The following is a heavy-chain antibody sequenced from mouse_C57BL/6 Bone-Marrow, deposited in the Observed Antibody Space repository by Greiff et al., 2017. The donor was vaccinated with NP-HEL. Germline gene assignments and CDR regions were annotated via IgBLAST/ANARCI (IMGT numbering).Heavy chain of an antibody. Sequence: VQGVESGAELARPGASVKLSCKASGYTFTSYGISWVKQRTGQGLEWIGEIYPRSGNTYYNEKFKGKATLTADKSSSTAYMELRSLTSEDSAVYFGAREGDYYGGFAYWGQGTLVTVSA. D-gene: IGHD1-1*01. CDR2: IYPRSGNT. CDR3: AREGDYYGGFAY. CDR1: GYTFTSYG. J-gene: IGHJ3*01. V-gene: IGHV1-81*01.